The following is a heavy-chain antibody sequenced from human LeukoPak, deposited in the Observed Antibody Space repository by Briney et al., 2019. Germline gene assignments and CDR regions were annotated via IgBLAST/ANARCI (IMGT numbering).Heavy chain of an antibody. V-gene: IGHV3-33*05. D-gene: IGHD3-10*01. J-gene: IGHJ4*02. CDR1: GFTFSSFG. CDR3: AKNVLLWFGEGSDGYFDY. Sequence: GGSLRLSCAASGFTFSSFGMHWVRQAPGKGLEWVAVISYDGSNKYYADTVKGRFTISRDNSKNTLYLQMNSLRAEDTAVYYCAKNVLLWFGEGSDGYFDYWGQGNLVTVSS. CDR2: ISYDGSNK.